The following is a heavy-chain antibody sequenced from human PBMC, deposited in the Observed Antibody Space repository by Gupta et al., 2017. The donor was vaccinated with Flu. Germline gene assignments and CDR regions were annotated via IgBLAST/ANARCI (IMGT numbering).Heavy chain of an antibody. D-gene: IGHD3-10*01. Sequence: EVQLVESGGGLVKPGGSLRLSCAASGFTFADAWMSWVRQPPGKGLEWVGRLKSITDGGTTDYGTPVKGRFIISRDDSKDTLYMQMNSLKSEDTGIYYCTTDSSGGITFDIWGQGTMVTVSS. V-gene: IGHV3-15*01. J-gene: IGHJ3*02. CDR2: LKSITDGGTT. CDR3: TTDSSGGITFDI. CDR1: GFTFADAW.